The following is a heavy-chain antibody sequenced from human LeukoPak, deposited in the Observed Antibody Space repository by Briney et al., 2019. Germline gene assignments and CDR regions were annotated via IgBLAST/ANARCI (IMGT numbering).Heavy chain of an antibody. CDR3: ARVVVEMDRYFDL. J-gene: IGHJ2*01. CDR1: GFNLSSYG. Sequence: SGGSLRLSCTASGFNLSSYGVHWVRQAPGKGLEWVAVISYDGSNKYYADPMKGRFTISRDNSKNTLYLQMNSLRAEDTAVYYCARVVVEMDRYFDLWGRGTLVTVSS. CDR2: ISYDGSNK. D-gene: IGHD5-24*01. V-gene: IGHV3-30*03.